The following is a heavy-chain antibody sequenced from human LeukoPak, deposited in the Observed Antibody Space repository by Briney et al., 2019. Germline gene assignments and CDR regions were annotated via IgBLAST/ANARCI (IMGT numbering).Heavy chain of an antibody. V-gene: IGHV1-2*02. J-gene: IGHJ6*02. CDR2: INPNSGGT. Sequence: ASVKVSCKASGYTFTAYYMHWVRQAPGQGLEWMGWINPNSGGTKYAQKFQGRVTMTRDTSINTAYMELSRLRSDDTAVYYCALVRGVIWSPFPEISGDYGMDVWGQGTTVTVSS. CDR3: ALVRGVIWSPFPEISGDYGMDV. D-gene: IGHD3-10*01. CDR1: GYTFTAYY.